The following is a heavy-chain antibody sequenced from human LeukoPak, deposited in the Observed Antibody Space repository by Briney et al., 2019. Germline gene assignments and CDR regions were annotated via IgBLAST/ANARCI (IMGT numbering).Heavy chain of an antibody. CDR1: GGSFSGYY. V-gene: IGHV4-34*01. CDR3: ARHRSSSGWSNDAFDI. Sequence: SETLSLTCAVYGGSFSGYYWSWIRQPPGKGLEWIGEINHSGSTNYNPSLKSRVTISVDTSKNQFSLKLSSVTAADTAVYYCARHRSSSGWSNDAFDIWGQGTMVTVSS. CDR2: INHSGST. J-gene: IGHJ3*02. D-gene: IGHD6-19*01.